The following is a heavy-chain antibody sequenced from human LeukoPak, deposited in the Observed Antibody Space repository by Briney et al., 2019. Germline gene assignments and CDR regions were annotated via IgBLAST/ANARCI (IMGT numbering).Heavy chain of an antibody. J-gene: IGHJ6*03. CDR2: VSGNGGTT. CDR1: AFTFSNYA. Sequence: GGSLRLSCAASAFTFSNYAMSWVRQAPGKGLEWVSTVSGNGGTTFYGDSVRGRFTISRDNSKNTLYLQINSLRAEDTAVYYCAKNCRGHGYYYYYIDVWGQGTMVTVSS. D-gene: IGHD3-10*01. V-gene: IGHV3-23*01. CDR3: AKNCRGHGYYYYYIDV.